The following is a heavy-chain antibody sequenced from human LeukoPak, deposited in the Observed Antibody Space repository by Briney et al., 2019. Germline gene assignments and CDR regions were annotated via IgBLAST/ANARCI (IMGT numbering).Heavy chain of an antibody. CDR2: IIPILDLA. CDR3: ARDESCSTATCLSFFDY. V-gene: IGHV1-69*04. Sequence: SVKVSCKASGGTFSSYTISWVRQAPGQGLEWMGRIIPILDLANYAQKFQGRVMITADRSTSTAYMELSSLRSEDTAVYYCARDESCSTATCLSFFDYWGRGTLVTVSS. CDR1: GGTFSSYT. J-gene: IGHJ4*02. D-gene: IGHD2-2*01.